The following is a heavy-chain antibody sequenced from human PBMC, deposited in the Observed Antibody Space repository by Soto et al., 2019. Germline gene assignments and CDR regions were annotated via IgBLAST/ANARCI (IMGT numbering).Heavy chain of an antibody. J-gene: IGHJ4*02. CDR1: GKSLSGYY. Sequence: QVQLQQWGAGLLKPSETLSLTCAVYGKSLSGYYWSWIRQPPGKALEWIGEINHSGNTNYNPSLKSRVTISVDTYKTQLFLNLSSVTAADTAMYYCARHHVRGRTIAGAAEFWGQGTLVTVSS. D-gene: IGHD1-26*01. CDR2: INHSGNT. V-gene: IGHV4-34*01. CDR3: ARHHVRGRTIAGAAEF.